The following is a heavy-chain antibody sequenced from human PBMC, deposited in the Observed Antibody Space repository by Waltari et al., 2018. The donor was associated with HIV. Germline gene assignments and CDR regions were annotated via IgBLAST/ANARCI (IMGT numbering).Heavy chain of an antibody. CDR2: IRSSGSTI. J-gene: IGHJ6*03. CDR3: ARDRSNYYGSGSYYYYYYYMDV. CDR1: GFTFSSYE. D-gene: IGHD3-10*01. V-gene: IGHV3-48*03. Sequence: EVQLVESGGGLVQPGGSLRLSCAASGFTFSSYEMNWVRQAPGQGLEWVSYIRSSGSTIYYADSVKGRFTISRDNAKNSLYLQMNSLRAEDTAVYYCARDRSNYYGSGSYYYYYYYMDVWGKGTTVTVSS.